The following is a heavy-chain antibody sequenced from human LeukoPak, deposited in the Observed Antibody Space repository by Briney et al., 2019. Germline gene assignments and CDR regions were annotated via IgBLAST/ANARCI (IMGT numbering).Heavy chain of an antibody. CDR1: GFTLRNYW. D-gene: IGHD3-9*01. CDR3: ARDRYDILTGYNPLGAVDI. J-gene: IGHJ3*02. V-gene: IGHV3-74*01. CDR2: INIYGSSI. Sequence: GGSLRLSCAASGFTLRNYWMHWVRQAPGKGLVGVSRINIYGSSISYADSMKGRFTIPRDNAKNTLYLQMNSLRAEDTAVYYYARDRYDILTGYNPLGAVDIWGQGTMVTVSS.